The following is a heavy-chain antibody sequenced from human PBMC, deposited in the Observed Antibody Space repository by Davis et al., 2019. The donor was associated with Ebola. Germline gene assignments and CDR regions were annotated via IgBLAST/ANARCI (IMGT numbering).Heavy chain of an antibody. Sequence: LRLSCAVSGYSISSGKWWGWIRQPPGKGLEWIGYIYYSGSTYYNPSLKSRVTMSVDTSENEFSLKLSSVTAVDTAVYYCTGKEEGSKPFGFWGQGTLVTVSS. CDR1: GYSISSGKW. CDR2: IYYSGST. J-gene: IGHJ4*02. CDR3: TGKEEGSKPFGF. V-gene: IGHV4-28*01.